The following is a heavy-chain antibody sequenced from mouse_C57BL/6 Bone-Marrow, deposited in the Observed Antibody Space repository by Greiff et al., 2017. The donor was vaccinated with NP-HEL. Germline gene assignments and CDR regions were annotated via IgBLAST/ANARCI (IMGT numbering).Heavy chain of an antibody. D-gene: IGHD1-1*01. CDR2: FHPYTDDP. V-gene: IGHV1-47*01. Sequence: QVQLQQSGAELVKPGASVKMSCKASGYTFTPYPIEWMQQSHGKCLEWIGNFHPYTDDPKYNEKFNGPATLTVEKSSSTVYLDLSRLTSDDSAVYYCARRSNFDYAMDYWGQGTSGTVSS. CDR1: GYTFTPYP. CDR3: ARRSNFDYAMDY. J-gene: IGHJ4*01.